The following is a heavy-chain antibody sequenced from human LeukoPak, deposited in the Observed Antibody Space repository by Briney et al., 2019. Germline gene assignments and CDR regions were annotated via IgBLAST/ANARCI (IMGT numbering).Heavy chain of an antibody. CDR1: GFTFSSYW. CDR2: INTDGSST. CDR3: ARDRYCGTLPH. J-gene: IGHJ4*02. D-gene: IGHD2-21*01. Sequence: GGSLRLSCAASGFTFSSYWMHWVRQAPGKGLVWVSRINTDGSSTNYADSVKGRFTISRDNAKNTLYLQMNSLRAEDTAVYYCARDRYCGTLPHWGQGTLVTVSS. V-gene: IGHV3-74*01.